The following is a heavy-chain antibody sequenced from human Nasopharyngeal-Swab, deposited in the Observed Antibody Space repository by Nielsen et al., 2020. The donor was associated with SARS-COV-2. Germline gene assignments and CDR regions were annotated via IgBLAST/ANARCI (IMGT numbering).Heavy chain of an antibody. CDR1: GVTYSTYA. Sequence: GGSLRRYGVASGVTYSTYAMSWVRLAPGKGLEWVSGSSGSDDNTYYADSVMGRLTISRDNAMETLYLQMNSRRLDDTAVYYCAKGVGYGDTGCFDEWGQGTLVTASS. V-gene: IGHV3-23*01. CDR2: SSGSDDNT. J-gene: IGHJ4*02. D-gene: IGHD4-17*01. CDR3: AKGVGYGDTGCFDE.